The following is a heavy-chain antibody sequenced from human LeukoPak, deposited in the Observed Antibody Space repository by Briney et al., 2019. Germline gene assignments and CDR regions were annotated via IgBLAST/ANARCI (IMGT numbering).Heavy chain of an antibody. V-gene: IGHV3-7*01. CDR1: GFTFSTYA. CDR2: TREDGSVD. Sequence: GGSLRLSCAASGFTFSTYAMSWVRQAPGKVLGCVAKTREDGSVDYSVDSMRRAFTISRDIAKNSLHLQMTSMRGEDTHVYYCATYSGPDKWDAFDMWGQGTLVTVSS. J-gene: IGHJ3*02. CDR3: ATYSGPDKWDAFDM. D-gene: IGHD1-26*01.